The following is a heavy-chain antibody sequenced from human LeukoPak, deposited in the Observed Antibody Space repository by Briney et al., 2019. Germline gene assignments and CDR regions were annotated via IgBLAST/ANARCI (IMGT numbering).Heavy chain of an antibody. CDR2: MYYSGSS. Sequence: SETLSLTCTVSGGSISSSNYYWGWIRQPPGKGLEWIGSMYYSGSSYYNPSLKSRVTISVDTSKNQFSLKLSSVTAADTAVYYCARMRKDSYYYYGMDVWGQGTTVTVSS. V-gene: IGHV4-39*07. J-gene: IGHJ6*02. CDR3: ARMRKDSYYYYGMDV. CDR1: GGSISSSNYY.